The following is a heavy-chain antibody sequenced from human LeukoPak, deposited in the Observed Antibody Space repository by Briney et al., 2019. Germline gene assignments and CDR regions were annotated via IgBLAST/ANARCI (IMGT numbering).Heavy chain of an antibody. CDR1: GFTFSTYS. J-gene: IGHJ4*02. CDR2: LSSSSSSI. Sequence: GGSLRLSCAASGFTFSTYSMNWVRQAPGKGLEWVSSLSSSSSSIFYSDSVKGRFTISRDNAKNSVYLQMNSLRAEDPAVYFCARDRVLVDYWGQGTLVTVSS. CDR3: ARDRVLVDY. V-gene: IGHV3-21*01. D-gene: IGHD3-3*02.